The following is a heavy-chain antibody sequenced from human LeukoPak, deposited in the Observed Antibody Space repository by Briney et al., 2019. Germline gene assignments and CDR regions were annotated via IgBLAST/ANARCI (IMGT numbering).Heavy chain of an antibody. Sequence: PGGSLRLSCAASGFTVSSNYMSWVRQAPGKGLEWVSGISDTTYYADSVKGRFTISRDNSKNTLYLQMNSLRAEDTAIYYCAKGGYCSGGRCYFGLDWGQGTLVTVSS. CDR3: AKGGYCSGGRCYFGLD. J-gene: IGHJ4*02. CDR1: GFTVSSNY. V-gene: IGHV3-53*01. CDR2: ISDTT. D-gene: IGHD2-15*01.